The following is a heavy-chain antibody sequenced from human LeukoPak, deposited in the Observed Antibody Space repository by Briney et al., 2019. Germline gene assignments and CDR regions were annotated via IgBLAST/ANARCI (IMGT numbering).Heavy chain of an antibody. CDR3: ARLYSRYYYDSSGYYSRFHGMDV. CDR2: VCHSGST. D-gene: IGHD3-22*01. Sequence: SETLSLTCTVSGYSISSTYCWGWIRQPPGKGLEWIGRVCHSGSTYYNPSLKSRVSISVDTSKNQFSLKLSSVTAADTAVYYCARLYSRYYYDSSGYYSRFHGMDVWGQGTTVTVSS. CDR1: GYSISSTYC. J-gene: IGHJ6*02. V-gene: IGHV4-38-2*02.